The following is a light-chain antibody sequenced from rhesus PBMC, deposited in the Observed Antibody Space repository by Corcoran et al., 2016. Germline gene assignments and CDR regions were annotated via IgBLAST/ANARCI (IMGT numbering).Light chain of an antibody. Sequence: DIQMTQSPSSLSASVGDTVTITCRASQGIKNYLVWYQQKPGKAPQPLNYYASYVTSGVPSRFSGRGSRTDFTLTISSLQPEDFATYYCQQHVSSPYSFGQGTKVEIK. CDR1: QGIKNY. CDR3: QQHVSSPYS. CDR2: YAS. V-gene: IGKV1S14*01. J-gene: IGKJ2*01.